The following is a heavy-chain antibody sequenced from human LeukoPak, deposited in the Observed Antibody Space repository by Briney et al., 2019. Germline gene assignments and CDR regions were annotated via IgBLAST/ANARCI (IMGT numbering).Heavy chain of an antibody. CDR3: ARILAGLNAFDI. Sequence: ASVKVSCKASGYTFTSCGISWVRQAPGQGLEWMGWISAYNGNTNYAQKLQGRVTMTTDTSTSTAYMELRSLRSDDTAVYYCARILAGLNAFDIWGQGTMVTVSS. CDR2: ISAYNGNT. CDR1: GYTFTSCG. V-gene: IGHV1-18*01. J-gene: IGHJ3*02. D-gene: IGHD3/OR15-3a*01.